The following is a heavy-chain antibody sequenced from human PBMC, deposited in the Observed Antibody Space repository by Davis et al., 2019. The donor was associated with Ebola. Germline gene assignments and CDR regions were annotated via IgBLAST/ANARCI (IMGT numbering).Heavy chain of an antibody. J-gene: IGHJ4*02. CDR1: RFTFSSYA. D-gene: IGHD3-22*01. CDR2: ISGSGGST. Sequence: GESLKISCAASRFTFSSYAMSWVRQAPGKGLEWVSAISGSGGSTYYADSVKGRFTISRDNSKNTLYLQMNSLRAEDTAVYYCAKDRYYYDSSGCLDYWGQGTLVTVSS. V-gene: IGHV3-23*01. CDR3: AKDRYYYDSSGCLDY.